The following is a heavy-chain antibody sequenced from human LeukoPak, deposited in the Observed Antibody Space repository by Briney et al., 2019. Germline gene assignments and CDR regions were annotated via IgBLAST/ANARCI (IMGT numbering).Heavy chain of an antibody. J-gene: IGHJ3*02. CDR3: ARAPGIAAPAVHAFDI. D-gene: IGHD6-6*01. Sequence: PSQTLSLTCTVSGGSISSGGYYWSWIRQHPGKGLEWIGHIYYSGSTYYNPSLKSRVTISVDTSKNQFSLKLSSVTAADTAVYYCARAPGIAAPAVHAFDIWGQGTMVTVSS. V-gene: IGHV4-31*03. CDR2: IYYSGST. CDR1: GGSISSGGYY.